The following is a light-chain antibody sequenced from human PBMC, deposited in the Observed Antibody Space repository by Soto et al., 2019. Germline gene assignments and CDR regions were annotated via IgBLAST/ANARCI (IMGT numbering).Light chain of an antibody. J-gene: IGLJ1*01. V-gene: IGLV1-40*01. CDR3: QSYDSSLSAYV. CDR1: RSNIGAGYY. Sequence: QSVLTQPPSVSGAPGQRVTISCTGSRSNIGAGYYVHWYQQLPGTSPKLLIYGNSNRPSGVPDRFSGSMSGTSASLAITGFQAEDGADYYCQSYDSSLSAYVFATGTKVTAL. CDR2: GNS.